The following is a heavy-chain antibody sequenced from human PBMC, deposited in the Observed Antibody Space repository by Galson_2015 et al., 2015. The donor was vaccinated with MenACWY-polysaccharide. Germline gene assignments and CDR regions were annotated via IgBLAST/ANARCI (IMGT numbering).Heavy chain of an antibody. Sequence: SETLSLTCTVSGGSISSYYWNWIRQPPGKGLEWVGYINYSGSTNHNPSLKSRVTMSVDTSKNQFSLNLTSVTDADTAVYYCARAIAVAGQRRDSDLWGRGTLVTVSS. J-gene: IGHJ2*01. D-gene: IGHD6-19*01. CDR3: ARAIAVAGQRRDSDL. CDR2: INYSGST. CDR1: GGSISSYY. V-gene: IGHV4-59*01.